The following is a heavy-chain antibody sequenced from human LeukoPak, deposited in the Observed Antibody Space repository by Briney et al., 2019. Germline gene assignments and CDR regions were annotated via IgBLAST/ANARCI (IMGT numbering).Heavy chain of an antibody. D-gene: IGHD4-17*01. J-gene: IGHJ6*03. CDR1: GYSFTSDW. CDR3: ASSTYGDYYMDV. V-gene: IGHV5-51*01. CDR2: MYPVDSVT. Sequence: GESLKISCKGSGYSFTSDWIAWVRQIRGKGLGWMGIMYPVDSVTRYSPSFHGQVTISDAKSIHTAYLQSSSLTASDTAMYYCASSTYGDYYMDVCGKRTTLTVSS.